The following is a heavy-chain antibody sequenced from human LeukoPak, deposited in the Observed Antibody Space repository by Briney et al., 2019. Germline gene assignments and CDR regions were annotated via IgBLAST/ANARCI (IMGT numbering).Heavy chain of an antibody. V-gene: IGHV3-23*01. D-gene: IGHD3-10*01. CDR3: AKITKATTPNY. J-gene: IGHJ4*02. Sequence: GGSLRLSCAASGLTFSNYAMNWVRQASGKGLEWVSGITDSGRKTYYADSVKGRFSISGDNSRNTVYLQMSDLRAEDTAVYYCAKITKATTPNYWGQGTLVTVSS. CDR2: ITDSGRKT. CDR1: GLTFSNYA.